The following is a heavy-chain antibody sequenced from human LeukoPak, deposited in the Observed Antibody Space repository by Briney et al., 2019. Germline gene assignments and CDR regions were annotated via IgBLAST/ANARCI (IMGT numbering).Heavy chain of an antibody. V-gene: IGHV3-23*01. J-gene: IGHJ4*02. CDR2: ISGSGGST. Sequence: PGGSLRLSCAASGFTFSSYGMSWVRQAPGKGLEWVSAISGSGGSTYYADSVKGRFTISRDNSKNTLYLQMNGLRAEDTAVYYCAKSEKGYCSGGSCYYFDYWGQGTLVTVSS. CDR1: GFTFSSYG. CDR3: AKSEKGYCSGGSCYYFDY. D-gene: IGHD2-15*01.